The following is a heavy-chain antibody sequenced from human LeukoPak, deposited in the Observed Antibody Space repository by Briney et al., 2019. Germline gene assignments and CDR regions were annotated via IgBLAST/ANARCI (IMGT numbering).Heavy chain of an antibody. J-gene: IGHJ5*02. CDR2: INTDESTT. Sequence: GGSLRLSCAASGFTFSSYWMHWVRQAPGKGLVWVSRINTDESTTGYADSVKGRFTISRDNAKNTLYLQMNSLRVEDTAVYYCARDHSYYDFWSGENWFDPWGQGTLVTVSS. CDR3: ARDHSYYDFWSGENWFDP. D-gene: IGHD3-3*01. V-gene: IGHV3-74*01. CDR1: GFTFSSYW.